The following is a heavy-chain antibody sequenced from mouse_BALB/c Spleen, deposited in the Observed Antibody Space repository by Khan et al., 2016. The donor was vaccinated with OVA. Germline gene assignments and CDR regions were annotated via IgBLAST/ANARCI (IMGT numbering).Heavy chain of an antibody. V-gene: IGHV9-3-1*01. CDR1: GYTFTNNG. Sequence: QIQLVQSGPELKKPGETIKISCKASGYTFTNNGMNWVKQAPGKGLKWMGWINTYTGEPTYADDFKGRFAFSLEISASTAYLQFNNLKNEDTATXSCERSMRQYYGSRYLDYWGQGTTLTVSS. J-gene: IGHJ2*01. D-gene: IGHD1-1*01. CDR3: ERSMRQYYGSRYLDY. CDR2: INTYTGEP.